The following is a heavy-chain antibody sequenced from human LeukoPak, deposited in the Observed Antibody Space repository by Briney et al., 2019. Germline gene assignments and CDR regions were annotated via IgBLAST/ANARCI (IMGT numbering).Heavy chain of an antibody. Sequence: PSETLSLTCTVSGGSISSSRYYWGWIRQPPGKGLEWIGSIYYSGSTYYNPSLKSRVTISVDTSKNQFSLKLSSVTAADTAVYYCARQEGGYVWGSYRRYYFDYWGQGTLVTVSS. V-gene: IGHV4-39*01. J-gene: IGHJ4*02. CDR3: ARQEGGYVWGSYRRYYFDY. D-gene: IGHD3-16*02. CDR1: GGSISSSRYY. CDR2: IYYSGST.